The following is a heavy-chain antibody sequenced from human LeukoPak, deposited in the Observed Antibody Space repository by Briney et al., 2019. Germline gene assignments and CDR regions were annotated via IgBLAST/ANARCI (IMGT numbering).Heavy chain of an antibody. V-gene: IGHV3-23*01. CDR2: VSVSGSNT. CDR3: AKDLMRDRWFGES. D-gene: IGHD3-10*01. Sequence: AGGSLRLSCAASGFTFSNCAMSWVRQAPGKGLEWVSTVSVSGSNTYYADSVKGRFTISRDNSKNTMYLQMNSLRAEGTAMYYCAKDLMRDRWFGESWGQGTLVTVSS. CDR1: GFTFSNCA. J-gene: IGHJ5*02.